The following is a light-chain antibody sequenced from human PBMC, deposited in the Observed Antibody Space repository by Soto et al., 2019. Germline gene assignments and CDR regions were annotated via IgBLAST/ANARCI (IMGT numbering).Light chain of an antibody. CDR1: SSNIGAGYD. V-gene: IGLV1-40*01. CDR2: GNS. Sequence: QSVLTQPPSVSVAPGQRVTISCTGSSSNIGAGYDVHWYHQLPGTAPKLLIYGNSNRPSGVPDRFSGSKSGTSASLAITGLQAEDEADYYFQSYDSSLSGWVFGGGTKLTVL. CDR3: QSYDSSLSGWV. J-gene: IGLJ3*02.